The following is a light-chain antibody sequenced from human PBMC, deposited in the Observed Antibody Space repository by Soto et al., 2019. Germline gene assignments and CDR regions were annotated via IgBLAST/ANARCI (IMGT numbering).Light chain of an antibody. V-gene: IGKV3-11*01. Sequence: EIVLTQSPASLSLSPGERATLSCRASQSVSSHLAWFQQRPAQTPRLLIHGASNSATGIPARLGVSGSGTNFILTIRSLVPEYFEVYYCQQRSNWPPVVTFGGGTKVEIK. CDR1: QSVSSH. J-gene: IGKJ4*01. CDR2: GAS. CDR3: QQRSNWPPVVT.